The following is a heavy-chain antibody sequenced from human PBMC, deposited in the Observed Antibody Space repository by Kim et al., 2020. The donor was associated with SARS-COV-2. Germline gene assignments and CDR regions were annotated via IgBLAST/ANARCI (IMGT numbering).Heavy chain of an antibody. D-gene: IGHD6-19*01. V-gene: IGHV4-4*07. Sequence: SETLSLTCTVSSDSISSYYWSWIRQSAGKGLEWIGRFYSTGSTNYNPSLKSRVTISVDTSKTQFSLKLSSVTAADTAVYYCARAGSSGWYAPPHYFDYWGQGTLVTVSS. J-gene: IGHJ4*02. CDR2: FYSTGST. CDR3: ARAGSSGWYAPPHYFDY. CDR1: SDSISSYY.